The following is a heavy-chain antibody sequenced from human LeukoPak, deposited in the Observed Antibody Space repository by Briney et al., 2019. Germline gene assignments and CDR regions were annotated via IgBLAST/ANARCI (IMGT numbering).Heavy chain of an antibody. J-gene: IGHJ3*02. CDR2: ITSSSTYI. D-gene: IGHD3-16*02. V-gene: IGHV3-21*01. CDR3: ARVPAGVIGMKDAFDI. CDR1: GFTFSSYN. Sequence: GGSLRLSCAASGFTFSSYNMNWVRQAPGKGLEWVSSITSSSTYIYYADSVKGRFTISRHNAKNSLYLQMNSLRAEDTAVYYCARVPAGVIGMKDAFDIWGQGTMVTVSS.